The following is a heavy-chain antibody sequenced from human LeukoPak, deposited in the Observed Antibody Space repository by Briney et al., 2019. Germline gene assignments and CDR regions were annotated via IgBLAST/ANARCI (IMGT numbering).Heavy chain of an antibody. D-gene: IGHD6-19*01. CDR3: VRRGDASSGWGDHDF. J-gene: IGHJ4*02. Sequence: GGSLRLSCAASGFTFNRNAISWVRQAPGKGLEGVSTIGGSGDKTFYADSVKGRFTISRDNSKNMVHLQMNSLTGEDTALYYCVRRGDASSGWGDHDFWGQGALVTVSS. CDR2: IGGSGDKT. CDR1: GFTFNRNA. V-gene: IGHV3-23*01.